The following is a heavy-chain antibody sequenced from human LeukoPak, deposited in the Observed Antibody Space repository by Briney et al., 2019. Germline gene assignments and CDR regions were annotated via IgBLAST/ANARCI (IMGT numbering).Heavy chain of an antibody. V-gene: IGHV1-2*02. CDR3: ARDPIQAYCGGDCYSDWFDP. D-gene: IGHD2-21*02. CDR1: GYTFTGYY. J-gene: IGHJ5*02. Sequence: GASVKVSCKASGYTFTGYYMHWVRQAPGQGLEWMGWINPNSGGTNYAQKFQGRVTMTRDTSISTAYMELSRLRSDDTAAYYCARDPIQAYCGGDCYSDWFDPWGQGTLVTVSS. CDR2: INPNSGGT.